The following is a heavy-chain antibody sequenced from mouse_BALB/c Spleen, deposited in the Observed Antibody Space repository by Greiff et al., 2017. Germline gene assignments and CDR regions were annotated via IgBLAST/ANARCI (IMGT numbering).Heavy chain of an antibody. CDR2: IDPANGNT. CDR1: GFNFKDYY. CDR3: AWFGNPYYYAMDY. J-gene: IGHJ4*01. Sequence: EVLLVESGAELVKPGASVKLSCTASGFNFKDYYMHWVKQRPEQGLEWIGRIDPANGNTKYDPKFQGKATITADTSSNTAYLQLSSLTSEDTAVYYGAWFGNPYYYAMDYWGQGTSVTVSS. D-gene: IGHD2-1*01. V-gene: IGHV14-3*02.